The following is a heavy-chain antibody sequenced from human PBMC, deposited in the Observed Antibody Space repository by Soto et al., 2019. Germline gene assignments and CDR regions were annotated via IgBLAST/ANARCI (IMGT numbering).Heavy chain of an antibody. D-gene: IGHD2-8*01. CDR3: ASLSYCTNGVCYAFRPGHWFDP. CDR1: GGTFSSYA. Sequence: ASVKVSCKASGGTFSSYAISWVRQAPGQGLEWMGGIIPIFGTANYAQKFQGRVTITADESTSTAYMELSSLRSEDTAVYYCASLSYCTNGVCYAFRPGHWFDPWGQGTLVTVSS. CDR2: IIPIFGTA. J-gene: IGHJ5*02. V-gene: IGHV1-69*13.